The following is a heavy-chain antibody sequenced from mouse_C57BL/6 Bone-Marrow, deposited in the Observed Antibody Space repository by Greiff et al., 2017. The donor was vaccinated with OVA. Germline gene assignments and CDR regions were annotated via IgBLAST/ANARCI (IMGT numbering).Heavy chain of an antibody. CDR2: ISYDGSN. D-gene: IGHD1-1*01. CDR1: GYSITSGYY. J-gene: IGHJ1*03. V-gene: IGHV3-6*01. Sequence: EVKLEESGPGLVKPSQSLSLTCSVTGYSITSGYYWNWIRQFPGNKLEWMGYISYDGSNNYNPSLKNRISITRDTSKNQFFLKLNSVTTEDTATYYCARGTTVDPYWYFDVWGTGTTVTVSS. CDR3: ARGTTVDPYWYFDV.